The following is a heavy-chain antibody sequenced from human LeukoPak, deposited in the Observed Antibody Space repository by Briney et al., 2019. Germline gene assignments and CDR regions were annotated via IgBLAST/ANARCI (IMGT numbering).Heavy chain of an antibody. Sequence: SETLSLTCAVYGGSFSGYYWSWIRQPPGKGLEWIGEINHSGSTNYNPSLKSRVTISVDTSKNQFSLKLSSVTAADTAVYYCARRIGYSYDFYYYYYMDVWGKGTTVTVSS. CDR3: ARRIGYSYDFYYYYYMDV. V-gene: IGHV4-34*01. J-gene: IGHJ6*03. CDR1: GGSFSGYY. CDR2: INHSGST. D-gene: IGHD5-18*01.